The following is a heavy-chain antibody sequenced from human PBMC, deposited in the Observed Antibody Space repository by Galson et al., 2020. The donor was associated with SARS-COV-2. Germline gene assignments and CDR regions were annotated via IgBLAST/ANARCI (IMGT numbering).Heavy chain of an antibody. V-gene: IGHV3-48*02. CDR1: GFTFSTSY. CDR3: AGWYIRF. Sequence: GGSLRLSCAASGFTFSTSYMSLLRQAPAKGLEWLSYIGGSSDVIKYADSVKGRFTISRDNAKNLLYLQMNSLRDEDTAVYYCAGWYIRFWGQGTLVTVSS. D-gene: IGHD6-19*01. CDR2: IGGSSDVI. J-gene: IGHJ4*02.